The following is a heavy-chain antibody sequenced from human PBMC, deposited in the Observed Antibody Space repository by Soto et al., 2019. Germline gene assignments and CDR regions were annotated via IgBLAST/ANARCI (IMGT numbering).Heavy chain of an antibody. J-gene: IGHJ3*02. CDR2: INPSGGST. CDR1: GYTFTSYY. Sequence: GASVKVSCKASGYTFTSYYMHWGRQAPGQGLEWMGIINPSGGSTSYAQKFQGRVTMTRDTSTSTVYMELSSLRSEDTAVYYCARAKLYGSGSYYKLGPAFDIWGQGTMVTVSS. CDR3: ARAKLYGSGSYYKLGPAFDI. V-gene: IGHV1-46*03. D-gene: IGHD3-10*01.